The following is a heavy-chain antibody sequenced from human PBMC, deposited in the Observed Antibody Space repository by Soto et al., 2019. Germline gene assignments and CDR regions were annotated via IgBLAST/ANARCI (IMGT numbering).Heavy chain of an antibody. CDR1: GFTFSSYA. D-gene: IGHD3-22*01. Sequence: EVQLLESGGGLVQPGGSLRLSCAASGFTFSSYAMSWVRQAPGKGLEWVSAISGSGGSTYYADSVKGRFTISRDNSKNTLYLQMNSLRAEDTAVYYCAKGAITMIVVVIKGPNYYFDYWGQGTLVTVSS. V-gene: IGHV3-23*01. J-gene: IGHJ4*02. CDR3: AKGAITMIVVVIKGPNYYFDY. CDR2: ISGSGGST.